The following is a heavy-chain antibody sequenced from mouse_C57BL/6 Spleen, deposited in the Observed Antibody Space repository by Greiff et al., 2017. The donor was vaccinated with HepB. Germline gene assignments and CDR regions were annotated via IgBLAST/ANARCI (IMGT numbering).Heavy chain of an antibody. CDR2: INPSSGYT. D-gene: IGHD4-1*01. CDR1: GYTFTSYT. CDR3: ARLLTGTRDYAMDY. Sequence: QVQLQQSGAELARPGASVKMSCKASGYTFTSYTMHWVKQRPGQGLEWIGYINPSSGYTKYNQKFKDKATLTADKSSSTAYMQLSSLTSEDSAVYYCARLLTGTRDYAMDYWGQGTSVTVSS. J-gene: IGHJ4*01. V-gene: IGHV1-4*01.